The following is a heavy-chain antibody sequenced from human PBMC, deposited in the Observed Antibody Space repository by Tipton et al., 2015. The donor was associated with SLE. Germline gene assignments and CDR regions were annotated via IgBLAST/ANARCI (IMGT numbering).Heavy chain of an antibody. J-gene: IGHJ4*02. Sequence: TLSLTCTVSGVSISSRDYWSWVRQPPGEGLEWIGDISHSGNTTYNPSLRSRVTISVDKSKNQFSLRLNSLTDADTAMYFCARGKSSRFCDGGVYFDPWGQGSLVTVSS. CDR3: ARGKSSRFCDGGVYFDP. V-gene: IGHV4-4*01. CDR2: ISHSGNT. D-gene: IGHD6-13*01. CDR1: GVSISSRDY.